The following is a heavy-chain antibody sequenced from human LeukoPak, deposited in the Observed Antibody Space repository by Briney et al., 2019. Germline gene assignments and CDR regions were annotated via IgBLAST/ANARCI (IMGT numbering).Heavy chain of an antibody. D-gene: IGHD6-19*01. Sequence: PSETLSLTCTVSGASVTTGFYYWSWIRQSPGKGLGWIGYISYSGSTKYNPSLKSRVTISVDTSKNQFSLELSSVTAADTAVYYCAASYSSAFPEIDYWGQGNLVTVSS. CDR3: AASYSSAFPEIDY. CDR1: GASVTTGFYY. V-gene: IGHV4-61*01. CDR2: ISYSGST. J-gene: IGHJ4*02.